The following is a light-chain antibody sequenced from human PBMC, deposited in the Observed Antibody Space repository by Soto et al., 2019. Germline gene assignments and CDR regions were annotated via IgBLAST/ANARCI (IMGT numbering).Light chain of an antibody. CDR3: MEALQSHT. J-gene: IGKJ2*01. CDR1: QSLLHSNGYTY. V-gene: IGKV2-28*01. CDR2: LGS. Sequence: DIVMTQSPLSLPVTPGEPATISCRSSQSLLHSNGYTYLDWYVQKPGQSTQRLIYLGSNRASGVPDRFSGSGSGTVFTLKISIVEAEDVGVYYCMEALQSHTFGQGTKLEIK.